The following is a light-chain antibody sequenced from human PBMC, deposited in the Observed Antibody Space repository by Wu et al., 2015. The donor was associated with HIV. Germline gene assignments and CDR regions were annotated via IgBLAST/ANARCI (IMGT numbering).Light chain of an antibody. CDR1: QSVTTN. CDR2: GAS. CDR3: QQYNNLVLT. J-gene: IGKJ4*01. V-gene: IGKV3-15*01. Sequence: EIVMTQSPATQSVSPGERATLSCRASQSVTTNLAWYQQKPGQTPRLLIYGASTRATGIPARFSGSGSGTEFTLTISSMQSEDFAVYYCQQYNNLVLTFGGGTKVEIQ.